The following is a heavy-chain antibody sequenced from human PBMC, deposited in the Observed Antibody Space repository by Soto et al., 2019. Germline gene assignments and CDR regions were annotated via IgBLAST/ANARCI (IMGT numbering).Heavy chain of an antibody. CDR3: ARDPLKSLSGLDH. CDR2: LNPSNGNS. J-gene: IGHJ5*02. CDR1: GYTFSTYA. D-gene: IGHD3-10*01. Sequence: QVQLVQSGAEVKKPGASVKVSCKASGYTFSTYAIDWVRQAPGQGLEWMGWLNPSNGNSRYSKKFQGRVTMTRDTSASTAYMELRNLTSEDTAGYYCARDPLKSLSGLDHWGQGALVTVSS. V-gene: IGHV1-3*01.